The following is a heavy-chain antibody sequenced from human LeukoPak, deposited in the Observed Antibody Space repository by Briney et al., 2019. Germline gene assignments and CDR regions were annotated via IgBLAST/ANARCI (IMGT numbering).Heavy chain of an antibody. V-gene: IGHV4/OR15-8*01. J-gene: IGHJ4*01. CDR2: IHDGVTP. CDR3: VANGYYCLDQ. D-gene: IGHD5-24*01. Sequence: SETLSLTCGISGDSINNHDWWSWVRQPPGKGLEWIAEIHDGVTPNYNPSLKSRVTISVDKFKTQFSLNLNSVTAADTAVYYCVANGYYCLDQWGHGTLVTVSP. CDR1: GDSINNHDW.